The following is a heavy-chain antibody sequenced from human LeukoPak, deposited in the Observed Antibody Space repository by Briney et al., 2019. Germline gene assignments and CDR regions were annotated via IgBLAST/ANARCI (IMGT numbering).Heavy chain of an antibody. CDR1: GFIFSNYG. D-gene: IGHD2-15*01. CDR2: ISNNGGYT. V-gene: IGHV3-23*01. CDR3: AKQLGYCSDGSCYFPY. Sequence: GGSLRLSCAASGFIFSNYGMNWVRQAPGKGLEWVSAISNNGGYTYYADSVQGRFTISRDNSKSTLCLQMNSLRAEDTAVYYCAKQLGYCSDGSCYFPYWGQGTLVTVSS. J-gene: IGHJ4*02.